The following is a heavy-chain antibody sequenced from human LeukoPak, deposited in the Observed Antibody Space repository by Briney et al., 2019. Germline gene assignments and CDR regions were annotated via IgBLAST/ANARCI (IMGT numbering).Heavy chain of an antibody. J-gene: IGHJ4*02. V-gene: IGHV4-59*01. CDR3: ARNPSILRPYYFDY. Sequence: SETLSLTCTVSGCSISSYYWSWIRQPPGKGLEWIGYIYYSGSTNYNPSLKSRVTISVDTSKNQFSLKLSSVTAADTAVYYCARNPSILRPYYFDYWGQGTLVTVSS. CDR2: IYYSGST. D-gene: IGHD2-21*01. CDR1: GCSISSYY.